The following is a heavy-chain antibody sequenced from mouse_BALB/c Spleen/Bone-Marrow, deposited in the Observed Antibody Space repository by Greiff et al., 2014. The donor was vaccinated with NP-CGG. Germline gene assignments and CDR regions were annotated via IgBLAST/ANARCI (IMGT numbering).Heavy chain of an antibody. CDR2: ILPGSGST. Sequence: VKLMESGAELMKPGASVKISCKATGYTFSSYWIEWVKQRPGHGLEWIGEILPGSGSTNYNEKFKGKATFTADTSSNTAYMQLSSLTSEDSAVNYCARGDYFDYWGQGTTLTVSS. CDR3: ARGDYFDY. CDR1: GYTFSSYW. V-gene: IGHV1-9*01. J-gene: IGHJ2*01.